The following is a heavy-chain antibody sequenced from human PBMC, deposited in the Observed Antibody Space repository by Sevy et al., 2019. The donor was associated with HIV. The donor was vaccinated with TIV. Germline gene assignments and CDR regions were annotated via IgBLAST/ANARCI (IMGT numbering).Heavy chain of an antibody. J-gene: IGHJ6*02. V-gene: IGHV4-34*01. Sequence: SETLSLTCAVYGGSFSGYYWSWIRQPPGKGLEWIGEINHSGSTNYNPSLKSRVTISVDTSKNQFSLKLGSVTAADTAVYYCARASVLRYFDWSSYYYYGMDVWGQGTTVTVSS. D-gene: IGHD3-9*01. CDR2: INHSGST. CDR3: ARASVLRYFDWSSYYYYGMDV. CDR1: GGSFSGYY.